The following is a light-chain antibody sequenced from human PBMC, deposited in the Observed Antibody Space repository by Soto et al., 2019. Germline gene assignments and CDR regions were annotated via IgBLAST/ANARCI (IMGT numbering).Light chain of an antibody. Sequence: QSVLTQPPSVSGAPGQRVTISCTGSSSNIGAGYDVHWYQQLPGKAPKLLIYGNNNRPSGVPVRFSGSKSGTSASLAITGLQAEDEADYYCQSYDSSLSGYVFGTGTKLTVL. J-gene: IGLJ1*01. V-gene: IGLV1-40*01. CDR3: QSYDSSLSGYV. CDR2: GNN. CDR1: SSNIGAGYD.